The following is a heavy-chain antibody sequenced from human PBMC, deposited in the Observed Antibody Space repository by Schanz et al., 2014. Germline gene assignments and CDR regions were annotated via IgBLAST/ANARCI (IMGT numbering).Heavy chain of an antibody. CDR2: ISDSGDTA. J-gene: IGHJ4*02. V-gene: IGHV3-23*01. CDR1: GFVFGDYY. CDR3: AKSLESCPGGRCSRGYFDY. Sequence: EMQLLESGGGLAQPGGSLRLSCAASGFVFGDYYMTWIRQAPGKGLEWVSLISDSGDTAYYADSVKGRFTISRDNFKGALYLQMSSLRAEDTAVYYCAKSLESCPGGRCSRGYFDYWGQGTLVTVSS. D-gene: IGHD2-8*02.